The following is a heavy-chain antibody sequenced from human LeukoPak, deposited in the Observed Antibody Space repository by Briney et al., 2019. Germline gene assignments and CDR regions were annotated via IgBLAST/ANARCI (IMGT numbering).Heavy chain of an antibody. Sequence: ASVKVSCKVSGYTLTELSMHWVRQAPGKGLERMGGFDPEDGETIYAQKFQGRVTMTEDTSTDTAYMELSSLRSEDTAVYYCASYDSSGYYPVQDAFDIWGQGTMVTVSS. J-gene: IGHJ3*02. CDR1: GYTLTELS. CDR3: ASYDSSGYYPVQDAFDI. V-gene: IGHV1-24*01. CDR2: FDPEDGET. D-gene: IGHD3-22*01.